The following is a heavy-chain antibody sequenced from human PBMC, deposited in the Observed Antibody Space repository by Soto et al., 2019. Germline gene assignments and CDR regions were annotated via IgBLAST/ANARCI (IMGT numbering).Heavy chain of an antibody. V-gene: IGHV1-69*13. D-gene: IGHD6-19*01. CDR3: ARVLYSSGGYGGRWPREYYFDY. CDR1: GGTFSSYA. J-gene: IGHJ4*02. CDR2: IIPIFGTA. Sequence: SVKVSCKASGGTFSSYAISWVRQAPGQGLEWMGGIIPIFGTANYAQKFQGRVTITADESTSTAYMELSSLRSEDTAVYYCARVLYSSGGYGGRWPREYYFDYWGQGTLVTVSS.